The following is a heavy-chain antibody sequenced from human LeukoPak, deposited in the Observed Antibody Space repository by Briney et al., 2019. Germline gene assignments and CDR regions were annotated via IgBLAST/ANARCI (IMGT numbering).Heavy chain of an antibody. CDR1: GGSFGGYF. J-gene: IGHJ4*02. CDR2: INHGGST. D-gene: IGHD3-22*01. V-gene: IGHV4-34*01. CDR3: ARGPPLTYDGSGYYFFDY. Sequence: PSETLSLTCAVYGGSFGGYFWTWIRQPPGKGLEWIGEINHGGSTNYNPSLKSRVTISVDTSKNHFSLKLSSLTAADTAVYYCARGPPLTYDGSGYYFFDYWGQGTLVTVSS.